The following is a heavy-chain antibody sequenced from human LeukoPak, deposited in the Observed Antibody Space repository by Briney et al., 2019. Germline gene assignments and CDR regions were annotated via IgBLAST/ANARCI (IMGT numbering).Heavy chain of an antibody. D-gene: IGHD6-19*01. J-gene: IGHJ4*02. CDR3: AREQSGSGWYY. V-gene: IGHV3-7*04. Sequence: QAGGSLTLSCRPSGFTFSRKWTSCVRHAPGEGLEWVANINEDGSDTNYVDSAKGRFTISRDNAKDSLYLQMNSLRVEDTAVYYCAREQSGSGWYYWGQGTLVTVSS. CDR1: GFTFSRKW. CDR2: INEDGSDT.